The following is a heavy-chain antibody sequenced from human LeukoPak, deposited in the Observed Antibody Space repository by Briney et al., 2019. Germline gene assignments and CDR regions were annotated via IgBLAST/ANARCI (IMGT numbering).Heavy chain of an antibody. CDR2: IIPILGIA. CDR1: GGTFSSYA. V-gene: IGHV1-69*04. Sequence: GASVRVSCKASGGTFSSYAISWVRQAPGQGLEWMGRIIPILGIANYAQKFQGRVTITADKSTSTAYMELSSLRSEDTAVYYCTGVTSPAGPRDFDYWGQGTLVTVSS. D-gene: IGHD2-21*02. J-gene: IGHJ4*02. CDR3: TGVTSPAGPRDFDY.